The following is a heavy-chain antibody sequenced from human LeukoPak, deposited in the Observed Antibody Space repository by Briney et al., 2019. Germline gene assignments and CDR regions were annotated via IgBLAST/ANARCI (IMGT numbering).Heavy chain of an antibody. CDR3: ARRSAVASLDYFDY. J-gene: IGHJ4*02. D-gene: IGHD6-19*01. Sequence: SETLSLTCTVSGGSISSSSYYWGWIRQPPGKGLEWIGSIYYSGSTYYNPSLKSRVTISVDTSKNQFSLELSSVTAADTAVYYCARRSAVASLDYFDYWGQGTLVTVSS. CDR1: GGSISSSSYY. V-gene: IGHV4-39*01. CDR2: IYYSGST.